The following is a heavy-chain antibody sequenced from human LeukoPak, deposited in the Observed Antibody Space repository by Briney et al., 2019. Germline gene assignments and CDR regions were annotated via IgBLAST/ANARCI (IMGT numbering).Heavy chain of an antibody. V-gene: IGHV4-31*03. D-gene: IGHD6-13*01. J-gene: IGHJ2*01. CDR3: ARATTGGSSWYFDL. Sequence: SETLSLTCIVSGGSISSNSYYWSWIRRHPGKGLEWIGYIYYSGSTYYNPSLKSRVTISVDTSKNQFSLKLSSVTAADTAVYYCARATTGGSSWYFDLWGRGTLVTVSS. CDR2: IYYSGST. CDR1: GGSISSNSYY.